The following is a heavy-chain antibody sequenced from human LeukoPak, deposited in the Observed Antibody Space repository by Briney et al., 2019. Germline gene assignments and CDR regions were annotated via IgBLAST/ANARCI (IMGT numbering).Heavy chain of an antibody. CDR1: GYTFTNYY. Sequence: GASVKVSCKASGYTFTNYYIYWVRQAPGQGLEWMGIINPSGGSTSYAQMFQDRVTMTRDTSTSTVYMELSSLRSEDTAMYYCARRYSVNWFDPWGRGTLVTVPS. CDR3: ARRYSVNWFDP. D-gene: IGHD5-12*01. V-gene: IGHV1-46*01. CDR2: INPSGGST. J-gene: IGHJ5*02.